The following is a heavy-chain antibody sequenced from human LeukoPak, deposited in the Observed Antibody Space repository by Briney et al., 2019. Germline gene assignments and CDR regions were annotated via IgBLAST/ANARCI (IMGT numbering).Heavy chain of an antibody. D-gene: IGHD3-3*01. J-gene: IGHJ6*02. V-gene: IGHV3-7*03. CDR3: ARASRYYDFWSGYYRDYYYYGMDV. CDR2: IKEDASKI. CDR1: GFTFRNFW. Sequence: GGSLRLSCAASGFTFRNFWMSWVRQAPGKGLEWVADIKEDASKIYYLDSVKSRFTISRDNAKNSLYLQMNSLRAEDTAVYYCARASRYYDFWSGYYRDYYYYGMDVWGQGTTVTVSS.